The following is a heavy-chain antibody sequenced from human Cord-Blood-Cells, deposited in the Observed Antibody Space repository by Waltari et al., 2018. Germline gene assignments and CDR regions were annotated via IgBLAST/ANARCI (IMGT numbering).Heavy chain of an antibody. CDR3: VRVVRGPYYYYGMDV. Sequence: QVQLVQSGAEVKKPGASVKVSCKASGYTFTGYYMHWVRQAPGQGLEWMGWINPNRGGTNYAQKFQGRVTMTRDTSISTAYMELSRLRSDDTAVYYCVRVVRGPYYYYGMDVWGQGTTVTVSS. CDR2: INPNRGGT. V-gene: IGHV1-2*02. D-gene: IGHD3-10*01. CDR1: GYTFTGYY. J-gene: IGHJ6*02.